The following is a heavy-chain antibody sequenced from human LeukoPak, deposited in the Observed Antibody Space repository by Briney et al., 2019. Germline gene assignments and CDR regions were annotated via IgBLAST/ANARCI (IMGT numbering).Heavy chain of an antibody. V-gene: IGHV4-39*01. J-gene: IGHJ4*02. CDR1: GGSISSSSNY. CDR2: IYYSGST. D-gene: IGHD6-19*01. Sequence: SETLSLTCTVSGGSISSSSNYWGWLRQPPGQGLEWIGTIYYSGSTYYNPSLKSRVTISVDTSKNQFSLKLSSVTAADTAVYYCARYVLSVAGTSLWGQGTLVTVSS. CDR3: ARYVLSVAGTSL.